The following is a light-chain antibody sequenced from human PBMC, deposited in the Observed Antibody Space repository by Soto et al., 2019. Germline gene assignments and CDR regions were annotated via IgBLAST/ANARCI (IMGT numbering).Light chain of an antibody. J-gene: IGKJ1*01. Sequence: LQITPSPSTLTASVGARVITTCRASKRISTRLAWYHQKPGQAARLLIYDASTREIGVPARFSGSGSGTEFTLTISSLEPEDFAVYYCQQLDICPWTFGRGTKVDIK. CDR1: KRISTR. CDR3: QQLDICPWT. CDR2: DAS. V-gene: IGKV1-5*01.